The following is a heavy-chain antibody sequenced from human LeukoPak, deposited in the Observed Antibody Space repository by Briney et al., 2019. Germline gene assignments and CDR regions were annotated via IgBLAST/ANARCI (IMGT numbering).Heavy chain of an antibody. CDR1: GYTFTSYD. CDR2: MNPNSGNT. Sequence: ASVKVSCKASGYTFTSYDINWVRQATGQGLEWMGWMNPNSGNTGYAQNFQGRVTMTRNTSISTAYMELSSLRSEDTAVYYCARGKPAAHIIFYYYYYMDVWGKGTTVTVSS. CDR3: ARGKPAAHIIFYYYYYMDV. V-gene: IGHV1-8*01. J-gene: IGHJ6*03. D-gene: IGHD2-2*01.